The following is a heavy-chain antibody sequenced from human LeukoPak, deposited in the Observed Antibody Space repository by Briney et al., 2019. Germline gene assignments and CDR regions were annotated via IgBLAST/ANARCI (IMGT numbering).Heavy chain of an antibody. CDR3: AKNFWSDKYYYYYMDV. J-gene: IGHJ6*03. CDR2: IYGDDET. CDR1: GFTITTNY. D-gene: IGHD3-3*01. V-gene: IGHV3-53*01. Sequence: GGSLRLSCAASGFTITTNYMNWVRQAPGKGLEWVSVIYGDDETNYADSVKGRFTISRDNSKNTLYLQMNSLRAEDTALYYCAKNFWSDKYYYYYMDVWGKGTTVTVSS.